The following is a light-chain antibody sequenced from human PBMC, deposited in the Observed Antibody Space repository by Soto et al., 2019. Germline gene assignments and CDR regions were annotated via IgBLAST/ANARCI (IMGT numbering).Light chain of an antibody. V-gene: IGKV2-28*01. J-gene: IGKJ2*01. CDR1: QSLLHSNGYNY. CDR3: MQALQTQYT. CDR2: LGS. Sequence: DIVMTQSPLSLPVTPGEPASISCRSSQSLLHSNGYNYLDWYLQKPGQSPPLLIYLGSNRASGGPDRVSGSGSGTDFALKISRVEAEDVGVYYCMQALQTQYTFGQGTKLEIK.